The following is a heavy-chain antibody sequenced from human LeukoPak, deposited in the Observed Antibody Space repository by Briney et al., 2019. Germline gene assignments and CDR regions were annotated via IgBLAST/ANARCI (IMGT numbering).Heavy chain of an antibody. J-gene: IGHJ4*02. CDR3: ARSREDSYGYETYYFDC. CDR1: GYTFTGYY. Sequence: GASVKVSCKASGYTFTGYYMHWVRQAPGQGLEWMGWINPNSGGTNYAQKFQGRVTMTRDTSISTAYMELSRLRSDDTAVYYCARSREDSYGYETYYFDCWGQGTLVTVSS. D-gene: IGHD5-18*01. CDR2: INPNSGGT. V-gene: IGHV1-2*02.